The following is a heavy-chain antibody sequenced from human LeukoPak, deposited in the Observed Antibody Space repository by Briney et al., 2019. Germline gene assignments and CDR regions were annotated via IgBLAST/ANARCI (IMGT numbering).Heavy chain of an antibody. CDR1: GYTFTSCD. D-gene: IGHD6-19*01. Sequence: ASVKVSFTASGYTFTSCDINWVRQATGQGLEWMGWMNPKSGNTGYGQRFQDRIPRTRDISIGTAYMELSNLTSEDTAIYYCTRGSSGRRDNWGQGTLGTVSA. J-gene: IGHJ4*02. V-gene: IGHV1-8*01. CDR2: MNPKSGNT. CDR3: TRGSSGRRDN.